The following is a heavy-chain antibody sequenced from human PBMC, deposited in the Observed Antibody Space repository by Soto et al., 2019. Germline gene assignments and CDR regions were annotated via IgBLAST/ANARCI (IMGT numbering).Heavy chain of an antibody. V-gene: IGHV4-39*01. D-gene: IGHD3-3*01. J-gene: IGHJ4*02. Sequence: QLQLQASGPGLVKPSETLSLTCTVSGDSISSSNFYWGWIRQPPGKGLEWIGSISYSGNSYYNPSLTGRVTISVDTSKNQFSLMLRSVTAADTAMHYCARLSRGVTAFGAISNWGQGALVTVSS. CDR3: ARLSRGVTAFGAISN. CDR1: GDSISSSNFY. CDR2: ISYSGNS.